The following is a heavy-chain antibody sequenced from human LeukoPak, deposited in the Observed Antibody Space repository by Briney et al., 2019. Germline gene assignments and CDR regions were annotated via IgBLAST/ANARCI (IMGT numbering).Heavy chain of an antibody. CDR3: ARALSHYGDYDFGY. CDR2: INPNSGGA. V-gene: IGHV1-2*02. Sequence: ASVKVSCKTSGYTFTDYFMHWVRQAPGQGLEWMGWINPNSGGANYAQKFQGRVTMTRDTSISTAYMELSRLRSDDTAVYYCARALSHYGDYDFGYWGQGTLVTVSS. J-gene: IGHJ4*02. CDR1: GYTFTDYF. D-gene: IGHD4-17*01.